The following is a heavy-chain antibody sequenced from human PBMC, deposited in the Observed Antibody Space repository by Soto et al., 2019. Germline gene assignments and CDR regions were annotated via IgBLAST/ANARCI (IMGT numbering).Heavy chain of an antibody. CDR1: GYTFTNYW. CDR2: IDPSDSYI. CDR3: ARLSSLLAQPGWFDS. D-gene: IGHD2-21*02. J-gene: IGHJ5*01. Sequence: GESLKISCKGSGYTFTNYWISWVRQMPGKGLEWMGRIDPSDSYIKYSPSFQGQVTISADRSSHTAYLHWSSLGASDTAIYYCARLSSLLAQPGWFDSWGQGTLVTVSS. V-gene: IGHV5-10-1*04.